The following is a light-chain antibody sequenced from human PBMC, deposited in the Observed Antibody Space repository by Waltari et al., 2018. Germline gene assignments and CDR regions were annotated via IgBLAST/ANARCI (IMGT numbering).Light chain of an antibody. Sequence: QSALTQPASVSGSPGQSLTISCTGTSSDVGGYNYVSWYQQHQGKAPKFIIYDVSKRPSGVSNRFSGSKSGNTASLTISGLQAEDEADYYCCSYAGSSTPVIFGGGTKLTVL. CDR3: CSYAGSSTPVI. CDR2: DVS. CDR1: SSDVGGYNY. J-gene: IGLJ2*01. V-gene: IGLV2-23*02.